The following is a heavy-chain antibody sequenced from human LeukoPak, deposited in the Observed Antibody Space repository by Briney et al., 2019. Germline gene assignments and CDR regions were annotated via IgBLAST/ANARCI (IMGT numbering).Heavy chain of an antibody. Sequence: GGSLRLSCAASGFTFSSYSMNWVRQAPGKGLEWVSSISSSSSYIYYADSVKGRFTISRNNAKNSLYLQMNSLRAEDTAVYYCARARGVPSWFDPWGQGTLVTVSS. CDR3: ARARGVPSWFDP. V-gene: IGHV3-21*01. CDR2: ISSSSSYI. J-gene: IGHJ5*02. CDR1: GFTFSSYS. D-gene: IGHD3-10*01.